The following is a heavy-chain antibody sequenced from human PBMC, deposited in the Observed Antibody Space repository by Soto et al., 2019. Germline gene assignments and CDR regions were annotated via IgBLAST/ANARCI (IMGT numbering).Heavy chain of an antibody. V-gene: IGHV3-23*01. J-gene: IGHJ4*02. CDR2: ISGRGDST. Sequence: EVQVLESGGGLVQPGGSMRLSCAVSGFTFSSYAMSWVRQAPGKGLEWVSGISGRGDSTYYADSVKGRFTISRDTFQKTMYLQMNSLRAEDTAVYYCAREGYCSGGTSWASDYWGQGILVTFSS. CDR3: AREGYCSGGTSWASDY. D-gene: IGHD2-15*01. CDR1: GFTFSSYA.